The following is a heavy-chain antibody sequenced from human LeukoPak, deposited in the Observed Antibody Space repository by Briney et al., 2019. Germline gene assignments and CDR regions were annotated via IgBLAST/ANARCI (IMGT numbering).Heavy chain of an antibody. CDR2: IYSGGST. J-gene: IGHJ5*02. Sequence: GGSLRLSCAASGFTVSSNYMSWVRQAPGKGLEWVSVIYSGGSTYYAESVKGRFTISRDNSKNTLYLQMNSMRAEDTAVYYCARDRRLSWFDPWGQGTLVTVSS. CDR3: ARDRRLSWFDP. CDR1: GFTVSSNY. V-gene: IGHV3-66*02.